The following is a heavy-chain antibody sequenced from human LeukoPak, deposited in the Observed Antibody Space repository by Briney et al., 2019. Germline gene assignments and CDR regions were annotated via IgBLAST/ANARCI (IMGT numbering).Heavy chain of an antibody. J-gene: IGHJ3*02. CDR2: IYTSGST. D-gene: IGHD2-15*01. CDR3: AGYCSGGSCYQHI. Sequence: SETLSLTCTVSGGSISSYYWSWIRQPPGRGLEWIGYIYTSGSTNYNPSLKSRVTISVDTSKNQFSLKLSSVTAADTAVYYCAGYCSGGSCYQHIWGQGTMVTVSS. CDR1: GGSISSYY. V-gene: IGHV4-4*09.